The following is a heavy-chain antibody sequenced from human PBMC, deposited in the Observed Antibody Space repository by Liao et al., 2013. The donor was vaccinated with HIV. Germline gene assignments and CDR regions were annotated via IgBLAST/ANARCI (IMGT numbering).Heavy chain of an antibody. CDR3: ASRAPRIGFDP. CDR1: GGAISSGSYY. D-gene: IGHD1-14*01. J-gene: IGHJ5*02. V-gene: IGHV4-61*02. Sequence: QVQLQESGPGLVKPSQTLSLTCTVSGGAISSGSYYWSWIRQPAGKGMEWIGRINTSGSTNYNPSLKSRVTISVDTSKNQFSLKLSSVTAADTAVYYCASRAPRIGFDPWGQGTTVIVSS. CDR2: INTSGST.